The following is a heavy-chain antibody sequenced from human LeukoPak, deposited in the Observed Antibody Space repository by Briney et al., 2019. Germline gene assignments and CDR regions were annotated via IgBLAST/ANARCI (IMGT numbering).Heavy chain of an antibody. CDR1: GYTFTGYY. V-gene: IGHV1-2*02. J-gene: IGHJ6*03. CDR3: ARVRRPEYSSSSYHYYMDV. D-gene: IGHD6-6*01. Sequence: ASVKVSCKASGYTFTGYYMHWVRQAPGQGLEWMGWINSNSGGTNYAQTFQGRVTMTRDTSTTTAYMELNRLRSDDTAVYYCARVRRPEYSSSSYHYYMDVWGKGTTVTVSS. CDR2: INSNSGGT.